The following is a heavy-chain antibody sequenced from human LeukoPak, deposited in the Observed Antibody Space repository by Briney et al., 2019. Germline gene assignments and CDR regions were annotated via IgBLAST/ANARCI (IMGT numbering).Heavy chain of an antibody. Sequence: SETLSLTCAVYGGSFSGHYWNWIRQPPGKGLEWIGEINHSGSTNYNPSLKSRVTISVDTSKNQFSLKLSSVTAADTAVYYCARRLGSSGYYYGNWFDPWGQGTLVTVSS. CDR1: GGSFSGHY. J-gene: IGHJ5*02. CDR3: ARRLGSSGYYYGNWFDP. CDR2: INHSGST. V-gene: IGHV4-34*01. D-gene: IGHD3-22*01.